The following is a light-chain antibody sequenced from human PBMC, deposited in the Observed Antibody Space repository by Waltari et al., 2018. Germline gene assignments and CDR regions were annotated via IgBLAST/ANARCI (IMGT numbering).Light chain of an antibody. V-gene: IGLV2-23*01. Sequence: QSALTQPASVSGSPGQSITISCTRTSSDAGSYNLVPWYQQHPGKAPKLMIYEDSKRPSGVSNRFSGSKSGNTASLTISGLQAEDEANYYCCSYAGSSIWVFGGGTELTVL. J-gene: IGLJ3*02. CDR3: CSYAGSSIWV. CDR1: SSDAGSYNL. CDR2: EDS.